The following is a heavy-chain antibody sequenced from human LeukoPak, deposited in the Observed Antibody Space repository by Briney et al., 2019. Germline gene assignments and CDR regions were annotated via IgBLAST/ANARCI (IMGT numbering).Heavy chain of an antibody. CDR2: INPSGGST. Sequence: ASVKVSCKASEYTFTDYYMHWVRQAPGQGLEWMGIINPSGGSTSYAQKFQGRVTMTRDTSTSTVYMELSSLRSEDTAVYYCARLSYGSGSYYNLWGQGTLVTVSS. J-gene: IGHJ4*02. CDR1: EYTFTDYY. V-gene: IGHV1-46*01. CDR3: ARLSYGSGSYYNL. D-gene: IGHD3-10*01.